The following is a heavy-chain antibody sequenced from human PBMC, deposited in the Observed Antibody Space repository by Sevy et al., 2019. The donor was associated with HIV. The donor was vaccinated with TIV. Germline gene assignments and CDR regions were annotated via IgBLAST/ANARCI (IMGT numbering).Heavy chain of an antibody. J-gene: IGHJ4*02. CDR1: GFTVSGNY. Sequence: GGSLRLSCAASGFTVSGNYMSWVRQAPGKGLEWVSVIYSGGSTYYADSVKGRFTISRDTSKTTLYLQMNSLRFEDTAVYYCASTSCSGGSCHSLIDAWGQGTLVTVSS. CDR3: ASTSCSGGSCHSLIDA. CDR2: IYSGGST. D-gene: IGHD2-15*01. V-gene: IGHV3-66*02.